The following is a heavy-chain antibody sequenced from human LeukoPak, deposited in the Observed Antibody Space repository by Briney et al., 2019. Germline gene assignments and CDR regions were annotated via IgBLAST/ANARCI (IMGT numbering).Heavy chain of an antibody. D-gene: IGHD5-12*01. CDR2: IWYDGSNK. J-gene: IGHJ4*02. CDR3: ARDGGYSGYDSEFFDY. Sequence: GRSLRLSCAASGFTFSGYGMHWVRQAPGKGLEWVAVIWYDGSNKYYADSVKGRFTISRDNSKNTLYLQMNSLRAEDTAVYYCARDGGYSGYDSEFFDYWGQGTLVTVSS. CDR1: GFTFSGYG. V-gene: IGHV3-33*01.